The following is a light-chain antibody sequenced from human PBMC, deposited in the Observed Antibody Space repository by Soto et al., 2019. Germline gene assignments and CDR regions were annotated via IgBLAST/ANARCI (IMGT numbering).Light chain of an antibody. Sequence: AIQMTQSPSSLSASVGDRVTITCRASQGIRNELSWFQQRPGNAPTLLISAASRLQSGVPSRFSGRGSGTDFTLTISSLQSEDCAVYYCQQYGTSPLTFGGGTKVDIK. CDR2: AAS. J-gene: IGKJ4*01. V-gene: IGKV1-6*01. CDR3: QQYGTSPLT. CDR1: QGIRNE.